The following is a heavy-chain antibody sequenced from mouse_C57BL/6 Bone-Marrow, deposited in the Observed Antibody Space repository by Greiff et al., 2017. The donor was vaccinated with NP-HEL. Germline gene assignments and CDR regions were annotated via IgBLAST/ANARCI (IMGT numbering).Heavy chain of an antibody. Sequence: VQLQQSGPGLVQPSQSLSITCTVSGFSLTSYGVHWVRQSPGKGLEWLGVIWRGGSTDYNAAFISRLGISKDNSKSQVFFKMNRLQADDTAIYYCARNFYRWGQGTLVTVSA. J-gene: IGHJ3*01. CDR3: ARNFYR. CDR2: IWRGGST. CDR1: GFSLTSYG. V-gene: IGHV2-2*01. D-gene: IGHD2-1*01.